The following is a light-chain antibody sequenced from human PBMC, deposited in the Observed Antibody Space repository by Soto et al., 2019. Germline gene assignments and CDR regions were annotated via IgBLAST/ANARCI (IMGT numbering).Light chain of an antibody. CDR2: DAS. J-gene: IGKJ5*01. V-gene: IGKV3-11*01. CDR1: QSISFY. CDR3: QQRSNWPT. Sequence: ESVLSQSPPALSLSPGERATLSCRASQSISFYLTWYQHKPGQAPRLLIYDASNRATGIPARFSGSGYGTDFTLTISSLEPEDFAVYYCQQRSNWPTFGQGTRLAI.